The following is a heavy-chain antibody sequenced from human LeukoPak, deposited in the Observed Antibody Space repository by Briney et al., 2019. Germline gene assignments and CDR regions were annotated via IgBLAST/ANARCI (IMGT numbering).Heavy chain of an antibody. CDR2: IKQDGSEK. V-gene: IGHV3-7*02. CDR3: ASARDPHFDY. J-gene: IGHJ4*02. CDR1: GFTFSSYW. Sequence: GGSLRLSCAASGFTFSSYWMIWVRQAPGKGLEWVANIKQDGSEKYYVDSVEGRFTISRDNAKNSLYLQMNSLRAEDTAVYYCASARDPHFDYWGQGTLVTVSS.